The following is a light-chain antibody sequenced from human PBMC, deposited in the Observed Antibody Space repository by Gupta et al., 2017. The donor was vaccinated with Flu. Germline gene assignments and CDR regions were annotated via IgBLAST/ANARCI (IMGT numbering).Light chain of an antibody. Sequence: SSMSASVGDGVIITCRASQSISSYLNGYQQKPGKAPKRLIYAAASLQSGVPSRFSGSGCGTDVTLTISSLQPEDFAAYFCRQTCSNSPQTFGGGTRVEIK. V-gene: IGKV1-39*01. CDR3: RQTCSNSPQT. J-gene: IGKJ4*01. CDR2: AAA. CDR1: QSISSY.